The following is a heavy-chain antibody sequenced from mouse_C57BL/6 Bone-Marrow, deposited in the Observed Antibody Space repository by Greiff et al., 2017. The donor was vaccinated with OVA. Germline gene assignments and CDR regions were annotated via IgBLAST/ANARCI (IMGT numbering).Heavy chain of an antibody. J-gene: IGHJ3*01. V-gene: IGHV1-81*01. Sequence: QVQLQQSGAELARPGASVKLSCKASGYTFTSYGISWVKQRTGQGLEWIGEIYPRSGTTYYNEKFKGKATLTADKSSSTAYMELRSLTSDDAAVYFCARGDYERTWFAYWGQGTLVTVSA. D-gene: IGHD2-4*01. CDR3: ARGDYERTWFAY. CDR1: GYTFTSYG. CDR2: IYPRSGTT.